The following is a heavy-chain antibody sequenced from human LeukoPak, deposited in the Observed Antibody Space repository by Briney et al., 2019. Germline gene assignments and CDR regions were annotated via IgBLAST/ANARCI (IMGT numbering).Heavy chain of an antibody. CDR1: GLIVSSTY. CDR2: TYNGGST. D-gene: IGHD2-15*01. J-gene: IGHJ5*02. V-gene: IGHV3-53*01. CDR3: VREGGYCSGDTCFKWFDT. Sequence: GGSLTLSCAASGLIVSSTYMNWVRQAPGKGLEWVSVTYNGGSTYYADSVTGRFSISRDNSKNTLNLQMNSLTVEDTAVYHCVREGGYCSGDTCFKWFDTWGQGILVTVSS.